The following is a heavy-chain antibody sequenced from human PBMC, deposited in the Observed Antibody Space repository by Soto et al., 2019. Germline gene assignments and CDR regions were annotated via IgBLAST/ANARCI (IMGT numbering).Heavy chain of an antibody. CDR1: GFTFSRYW. J-gene: IGHJ6*02. CDR3: ARSESRANYYYYYGMDV. D-gene: IGHD2-2*01. V-gene: IGHV3-33*08. Sequence: GGSLRLSCAASGFTFSRYWMSWVRQAPGKGLEWVAVIWYDGSNKYYADSVKGRFTISRDNSKNTLYLQMNSLRAEDTAVYYCARSESRANYYYYYGMDVWGQGTTVTVSS. CDR2: IWYDGSNK.